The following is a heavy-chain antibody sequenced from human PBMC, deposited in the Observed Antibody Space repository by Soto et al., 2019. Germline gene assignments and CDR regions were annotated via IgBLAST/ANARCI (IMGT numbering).Heavy chain of an antibody. J-gene: IGHJ6*03. CDR3: ARDTYNEVVPAADRPDYYYYYMDV. Sequence: ASVKVSCKASGYTFTSYDINWVRQATGQGLEWMGWMNPNSGNTGYAQKFQGRVTMTRNTSISTAYMELSSLRSEDTAVYYCARDTYNEVVPAADRPDYYYYYMDVWGKGTTVTVPS. V-gene: IGHV1-8*01. CDR1: GYTFTSYD. D-gene: IGHD2-2*01. CDR2: MNPNSGNT.